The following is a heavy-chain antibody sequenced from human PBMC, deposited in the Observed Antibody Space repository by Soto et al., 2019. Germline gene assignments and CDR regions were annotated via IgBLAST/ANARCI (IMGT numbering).Heavy chain of an antibody. J-gene: IGHJ4*02. CDR2: IIPIFGTA. D-gene: IGHD3-3*01. CDR1: GGTFSSYA. Sequence: SVKVSCKASGGTFSSYAISWVRQAPGQGLEWMGGIIPIFGTANYAQKFQGRVTITADESTSTAYMELSSLRSEDTAVYYCASRLRFLEWSVFDYWGQGTLVTVPQ. CDR3: ASRLRFLEWSVFDY. V-gene: IGHV1-69*13.